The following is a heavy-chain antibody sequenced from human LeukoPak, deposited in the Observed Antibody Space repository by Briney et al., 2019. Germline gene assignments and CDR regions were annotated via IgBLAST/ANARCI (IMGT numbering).Heavy chain of an antibody. J-gene: IGHJ4*02. CDR3: GRSSSGYYDY. CDR1: GYSFTSYW. V-gene: IGHV5-51*01. D-gene: IGHD3-22*01. Sequence: GESLRISCKGSGYSFTSYWIGWVRQMPGKGLEWMGIVYPGDSDTRYSPSFQGQVTFSADKSISTAYLQWSSLKASDTAMYYCGRSSSGYYDYWGQGTLVTVSS. CDR2: VYPGDSDT.